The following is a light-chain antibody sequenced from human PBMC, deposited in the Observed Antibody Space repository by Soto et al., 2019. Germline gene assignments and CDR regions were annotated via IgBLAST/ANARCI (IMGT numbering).Light chain of an antibody. CDR3: CSYAGSSTL. Sequence: QSVLTQPASVSGSPGQSITISCTGTSSDVGSYNLVSWYQQHPGKAPKLMIYEGSKRPSGVSNRFSGSKSGNTASLTISGLQEEDETDYYCCSYAGSSTLFGTG. J-gene: IGLJ1*01. CDR1: SSDVGSYNL. V-gene: IGLV2-23*03. CDR2: EGS.